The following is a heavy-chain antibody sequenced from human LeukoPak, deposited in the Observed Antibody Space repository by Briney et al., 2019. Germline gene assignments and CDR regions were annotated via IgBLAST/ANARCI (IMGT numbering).Heavy chain of an antibody. D-gene: IGHD2-2*01. Sequence: KSGGSLRLSCVASGFTFSSYSMNWIRQAPGKGLEWVSSISSSSSYIYYADSVKGRFTISRDNAKNSLYLQMNSLRAEDTAVYYCARDGEQGDSTPCPDYWGQGTLVTVSS. CDR3: ARDGEQGDSTPCPDY. V-gene: IGHV3-21*01. CDR2: ISSSSSYI. J-gene: IGHJ4*02. CDR1: GFTFSSYS.